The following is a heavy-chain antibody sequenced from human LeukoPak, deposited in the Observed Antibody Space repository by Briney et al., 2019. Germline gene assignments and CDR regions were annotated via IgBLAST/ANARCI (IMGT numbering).Heavy chain of an antibody. CDR3: ARSYGSEWLLYEGANWFDP. CDR2: INPNSGGT. V-gene: IGHV1-2*02. D-gene: IGHD3-3*01. CDR1: GYTFTGYY. Sequence: ASVKVSCKASGYTFTGYYMHWVRQAPGQGLEWMGWINPNSGGTNYAQKFQGRVTMTRDTSISTAYMELSRLRSDDTAVYYCARSYGSEWLLYEGANWFDPWGQGTLVTVPS. J-gene: IGHJ5*02.